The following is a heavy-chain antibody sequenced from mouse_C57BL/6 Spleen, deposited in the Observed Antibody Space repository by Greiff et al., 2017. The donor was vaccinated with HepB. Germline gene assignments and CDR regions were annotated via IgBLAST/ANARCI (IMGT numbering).Heavy chain of an antibody. V-gene: IGHV5-6*02. CDR1: GFTFSSYG. CDR2: ISSGGSYT. CDR3: ARQGIRYYYAMDY. Sequence: DVKLVESGGDLVKPGGSLKLSCAASGFTFSSYGMSWVRQTPDKRLGWVATISSGGSYTYYPDSVKGRFTISRDNAKNTLYLQMSSLKSEDTAMYYCARQGIRYYYAMDYWGQGTSVTVSS. J-gene: IGHJ4*01.